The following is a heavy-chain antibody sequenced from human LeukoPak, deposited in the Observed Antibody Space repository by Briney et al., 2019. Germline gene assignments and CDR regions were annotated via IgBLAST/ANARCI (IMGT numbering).Heavy chain of an antibody. J-gene: IGHJ4*02. Sequence: GGSLRLSCVASGITFSRHWMKWVRQAPGKGLEWVANIKQDGSEKFYVDSVKGRFTISRDNAKNSLYLQMTSLRPEDTALYYCAGGTGWLIDSWGQGTLDTVSS. CDR3: AGGTGWLIDS. CDR1: GITFSRHW. V-gene: IGHV3-7*01. D-gene: IGHD3-9*01. CDR2: IKQDGSEK.